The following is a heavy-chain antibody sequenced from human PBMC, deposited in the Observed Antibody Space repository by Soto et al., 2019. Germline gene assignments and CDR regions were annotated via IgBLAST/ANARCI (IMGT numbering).Heavy chain of an antibody. CDR3: DSSLVLVLFFFLYDSSVYAFFYY. Sequence: SVKVSCKASGGTFSSYAISWVRQAPGQGLEWMGGIIPIFGTANYAQKFQGRVTITADESTSTAYMELSSLRSEDTAVYYCDSSLVLVLFFFLYDSSVYAFFYYWGRGPLDTVSA. D-gene: IGHD3-22*01. V-gene: IGHV1-69*13. CDR1: GGTFSSYA. J-gene: IGHJ4*02. CDR2: IIPIFGTA.